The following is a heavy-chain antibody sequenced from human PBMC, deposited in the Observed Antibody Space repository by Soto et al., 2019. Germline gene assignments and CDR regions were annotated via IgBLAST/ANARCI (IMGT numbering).Heavy chain of an antibody. Sequence: QLQLQESGPGLVKPSETLSLTCTVSGGSISSSNYYWAWIRQPPGKGLEWIGSFYYSGSTYYKPSLKIRVSISVDTSKKQFSLKLSSVTAADTAVYYCARPIEGGSSCYYHCGQGTLVTVSS. D-gene: IGHD3-22*01. CDR1: GGSISSSNYY. J-gene: IGHJ5*02. CDR3: ARPIEGGSSCYYH. V-gene: IGHV4-39*01. CDR2: FYYSGST.